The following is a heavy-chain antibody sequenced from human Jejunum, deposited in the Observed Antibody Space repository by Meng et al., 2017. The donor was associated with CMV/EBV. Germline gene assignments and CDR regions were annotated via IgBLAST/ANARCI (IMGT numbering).Heavy chain of an antibody. J-gene: IGHJ4*02. CDR1: GFTFSNYS. CDR3: ARASSGWEYYFDY. CDR2: IYSSGTYI. D-gene: IGHD6-19*01. Sequence: ASGFTFSNYSMNWVRQAPGKGLEWVSSIYSSGTYIYYADSVKGRFTISRDNAKNSLSLQMNSLRAEDTAVYYCARASSGWEYYFDYWGQGTLVTVSS. V-gene: IGHV3-21*01.